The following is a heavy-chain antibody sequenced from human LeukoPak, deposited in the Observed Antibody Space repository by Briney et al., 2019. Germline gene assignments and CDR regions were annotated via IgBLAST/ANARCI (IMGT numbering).Heavy chain of an antibody. D-gene: IGHD6-19*01. CDR1: NYSISSNYY. J-gene: IGHJ3*02. CDR2: IYHSGST. Sequence: SETLSLTCTVSNYSISSNYYWGWIRQPPGKGLERIGSIYHSGSTYYNPSLKSRVTLSVDTSKNQFSLRLTSATAADTAVYYCARALYSSGPFDIWGQGTMVTVSS. CDR3: ARALYSSGPFDI. V-gene: IGHV4-38-2*02.